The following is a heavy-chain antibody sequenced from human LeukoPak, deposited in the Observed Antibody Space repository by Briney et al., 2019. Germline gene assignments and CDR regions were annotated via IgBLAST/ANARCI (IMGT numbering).Heavy chain of an antibody. CDR3: AKSDDFWANYDY. Sequence: GSLRLSCAASGFTFSTFAMIWVRQPPGKGLEWVSTISGNGGSTYYADSVKGRFTCSRDNSKDTLYLQMNSLRDEDTAIYYCAKSDDFWANYDYWGQGTLVTVSS. V-gene: IGHV3-23*01. CDR2: ISGNGGST. CDR1: GFTFSTFA. J-gene: IGHJ4*02. D-gene: IGHD3-16*01.